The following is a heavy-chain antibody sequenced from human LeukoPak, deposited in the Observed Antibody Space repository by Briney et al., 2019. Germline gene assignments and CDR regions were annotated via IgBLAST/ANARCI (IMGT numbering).Heavy chain of an antibody. V-gene: IGHV4-4*07. CDR3: AREIQAAAGEGYDY. Sequence: PSETLSLTCTVSGGSISGSSYYWSWIRQPAGKGLEWIGRIYTSGSTNYNPSLKSRVTMSVDTSKNQFSLKLSSVTAADTAVYYCAREIQAAAGEGYDYWGQGTLVTVSS. CDR2: IYTSGST. CDR1: GGSISGSSYY. J-gene: IGHJ4*02. D-gene: IGHD6-13*01.